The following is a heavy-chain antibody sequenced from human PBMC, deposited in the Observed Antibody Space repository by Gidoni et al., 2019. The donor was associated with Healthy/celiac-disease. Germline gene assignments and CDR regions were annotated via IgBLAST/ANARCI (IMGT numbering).Heavy chain of an antibody. D-gene: IGHD6-19*01. CDR3: ARGASGWLVDY. J-gene: IGHJ4*02. CDR1: GGTFSSYT. Sequence: QVQLVQSGAEVKKPGSSVKVSCKASGGTFSSYTISWVRQAPGQGLEWMGRIIPILGIANYAQKFQGRVTITADKSTSTAYMELSSLRSEDTAVYYCARGASGWLVDYWGQGTLVTVSS. V-gene: IGHV1-69*02. CDR2: IIPILGIA.